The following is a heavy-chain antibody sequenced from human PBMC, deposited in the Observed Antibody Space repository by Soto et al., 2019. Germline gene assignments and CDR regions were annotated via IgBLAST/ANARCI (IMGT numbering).Heavy chain of an antibody. J-gene: IGHJ4*02. V-gene: IGHV4-34*01. D-gene: IGHD3-10*01. CDR2: INHSGST. CDR3: ARNPAFVESIPYNYFDY. Sequence: QVQLQQWGAGLLKPSETLSLTCAVYGGSFSGYYWSWIRQPPGKGLDWIGEINHSGSTNYNPSLKSRVTISVDTSKHQFSLKLSSVTAADTAVYYCARNPAFVESIPYNYFDYWGQGTLVTVSS. CDR1: GGSFSGYY.